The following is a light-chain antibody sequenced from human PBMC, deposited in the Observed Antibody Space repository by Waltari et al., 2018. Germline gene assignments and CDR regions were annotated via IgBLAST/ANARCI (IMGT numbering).Light chain of an antibody. Sequence: QSALTQPASVSGSPGQSITISCTGTSSDVGGYNYVSWYQQHPGKAPKLMIYEVSNRPSGVSNRFSGSKSGNTASLTISGLQAEDEADYYCSSYTSSSTLYVVFGGGTKLTVV. V-gene: IGLV2-14*01. CDR3: SSYTSSSTLYVV. J-gene: IGLJ2*01. CDR1: SSDVGGYNY. CDR2: EVS.